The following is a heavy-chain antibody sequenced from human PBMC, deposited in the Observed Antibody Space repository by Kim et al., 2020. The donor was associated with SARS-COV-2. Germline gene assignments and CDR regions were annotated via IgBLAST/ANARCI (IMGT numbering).Heavy chain of an antibody. D-gene: IGHD1-26*01. V-gene: IGHV3-7*04. CDR3: ARGRPNEGFDYQWGVDY. J-gene: IGHJ4*02. Sequence: SVKGRVTISRDNAKNLLYLQMNSLRAEDTAVYYCARGRPNEGFDYQWGVDYWGQGTLVTVSS.